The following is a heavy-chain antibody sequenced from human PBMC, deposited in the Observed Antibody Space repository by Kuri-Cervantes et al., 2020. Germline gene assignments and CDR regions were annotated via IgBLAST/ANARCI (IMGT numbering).Heavy chain of an antibody. CDR2: IWYDGSNK. D-gene: IGHD1-26*01. V-gene: IGHV3-33*01. J-gene: IGHJ4*02. Sequence: GESLKISCAASGFTFSSYGMHWVRQAPGKGLEWVAVIWYDGSNKYYADSVKGRFTISRDNSKNTLYLQMNSLRAEDTAVYYCAIRREWELLGIDYWGQGTLVTVSS. CDR1: GFTFSSYG. CDR3: AIRREWELLGIDY.